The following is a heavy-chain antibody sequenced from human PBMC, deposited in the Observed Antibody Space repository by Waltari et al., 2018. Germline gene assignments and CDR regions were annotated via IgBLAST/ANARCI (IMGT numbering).Heavy chain of an antibody. J-gene: IGHJ3*01. V-gene: IGHV1-69-2*01. CDR2: LDPEDVQA. CDR3: AAALGGGISASRPFHF. D-gene: IGHD3-10*01. CDR1: GDTFTDNY. Sequence: EVQLLQSGAEVKKPGTPVKISCKVSGDTFTDNYIHWIQQAPGKGLQWMGLLDPEDVQAVYAEKFQGRVTMTADTSIHTAYMELTSLTSEDTAFYYCAAALGGGISASRPFHFWGQGTMITVSS.